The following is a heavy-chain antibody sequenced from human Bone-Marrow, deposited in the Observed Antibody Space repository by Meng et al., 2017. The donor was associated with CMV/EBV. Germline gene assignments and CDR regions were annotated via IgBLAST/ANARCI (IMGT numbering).Heavy chain of an antibody. V-gene: IGHV1-2*02. J-gene: IGHJ6*02. CDR1: GYTFTGYY. Sequence: ASVKVSCKASGYTFTGYYMHWVRQAPGQGLEWMGWINPNSGGTNYAQKFQGRVTMTRDTSISTAYMELSRLRSDDTAVYYCARTSLDPWSGYWGDYHYYGMDVWGQGTTVTVSS. D-gene: IGHD3-3*01. CDR3: ARTSLDPWSGYWGDYHYYGMDV. CDR2: INPNSGGT.